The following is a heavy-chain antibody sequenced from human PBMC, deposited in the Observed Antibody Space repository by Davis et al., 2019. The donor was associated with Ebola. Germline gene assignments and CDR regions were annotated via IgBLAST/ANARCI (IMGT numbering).Heavy chain of an antibody. D-gene: IGHD6-6*01. Sequence: SVKVSCKASGGTFSSYTISWVRQAPGQGLEWMGRIIPILGIANYAQKFQGRVTITADKSTSTAYMELSSLRSEDTAVYYCARFLGPRVGQRSRSDYWGQGTLVTVSS. CDR2: IIPILGIA. J-gene: IGHJ4*02. CDR3: ARFLGPRVGQRSRSDY. V-gene: IGHV1-69*02. CDR1: GGTFSSYT.